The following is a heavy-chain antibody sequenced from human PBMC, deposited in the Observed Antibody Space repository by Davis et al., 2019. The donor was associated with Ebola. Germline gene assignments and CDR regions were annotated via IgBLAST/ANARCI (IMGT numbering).Heavy chain of an antibody. CDR1: GYTFTSYG. CDR3: ARDQPGGVLPRRFDP. CDR2: IIPIFGTA. V-gene: IGHV1-69*06. J-gene: IGHJ5*02. D-gene: IGHD2-8*02. Sequence: SVKVSCKASGYTFTSYGISWVRQAPGQGLEWMGGIIPIFGTANYAQKFQGRVTITADKSTSTAYMELSSLRSEDTAVYYCARDQPGGVLPRRFDPWGQGTLVTVSS.